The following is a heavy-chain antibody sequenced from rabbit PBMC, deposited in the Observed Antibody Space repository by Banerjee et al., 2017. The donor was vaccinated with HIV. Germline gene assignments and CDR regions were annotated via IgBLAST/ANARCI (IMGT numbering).Heavy chain of an antibody. Sequence: QSLEESGGDLVKPGASLTLTCTASGFSFSNNYYMCWVRQAPGKGLEWIACIFAGSSGSTYYASWAKGRFTISKTSSTTVTLQMTSLTAADTATYFCARGLDIVYFNLWGPGTLVTVS. CDR3: ARGLDIVYFNL. CDR1: GFSFSNNYY. CDR2: IFAGSSGST. V-gene: IGHV1S40*01. J-gene: IGHJ4*01.